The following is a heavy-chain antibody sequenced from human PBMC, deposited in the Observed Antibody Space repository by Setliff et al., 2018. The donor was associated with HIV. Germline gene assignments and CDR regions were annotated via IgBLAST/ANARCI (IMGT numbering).Heavy chain of an antibody. J-gene: IGHJ4*01. Sequence: SETLSLTCTVSGGSIGSYYWNWIRQSPGKGLEWIGSFYSGGGTSYNPSLNSRVTISVDTSKNQFSLKLRSVTAADTSMYYCARQRADCSGGSCYGYWGQGTLVTVSS. CDR3: ARQRADCSGGSCYGY. D-gene: IGHD2-15*01. CDR1: GGSIGSYY. V-gene: IGHV4-59*08. CDR2: FYSGGGT.